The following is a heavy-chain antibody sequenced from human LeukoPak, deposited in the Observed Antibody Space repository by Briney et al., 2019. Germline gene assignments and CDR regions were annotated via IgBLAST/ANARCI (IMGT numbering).Heavy chain of an antibody. V-gene: IGHV4-59*01. D-gene: IGHD3-22*01. CDR3: ARARGYYDSSGYYRDEYYFDY. J-gene: IGHJ4*02. CDR1: GGSISSYY. Sequence: PSETLSLTCTVSGGSISSYYWSWIRQPPGKGLEWIGYIYYSGSTNYNPSLKSRVTISVDTSKNQSSLKLSSVTAADTAVYYCARARGYYDSSGYYRDEYYFDYWGQGTLVTVSS. CDR2: IYYSGST.